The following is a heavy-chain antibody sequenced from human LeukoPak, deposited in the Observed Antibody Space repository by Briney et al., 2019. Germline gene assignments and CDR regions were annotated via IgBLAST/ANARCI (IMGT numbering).Heavy chain of an antibody. D-gene: IGHD3-22*01. CDR2: ISSSGSTI. V-gene: IGHV3-11*04. Sequence: GGSLRLSCAASGFTFSDYYMSWIRQAPGKGLEWVSYISSSGSTIYYADSVKGRFTISRDNAKNSLYLQMNSLRAEDTAVYYCARDWGYYYDTPYYYGMDFWGQGTTVTVSS. J-gene: IGHJ6*02. CDR3: ARDWGYYYDTPYYYGMDF. CDR1: GFTFSDYY.